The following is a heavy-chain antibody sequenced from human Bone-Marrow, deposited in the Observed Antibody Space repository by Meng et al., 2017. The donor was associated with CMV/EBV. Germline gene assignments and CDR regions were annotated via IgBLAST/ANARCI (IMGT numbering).Heavy chain of an antibody. CDR3: AKLLALGCSSTSCYTGDY. D-gene: IGHD2-2*02. CDR2: ISGSGGST. V-gene: IGHV3-23*01. Sequence: GESLKISCAASGFTSSSYAMSWVRQAPGKGLEWVSAISGSGGSTYYADSVKGRFTISRDNSKNTLYLQMNSLRAEDTAVYYCAKLLALGCSSTSCYTGDYWGQGTLVTVSS. CDR1: GFTSSSYA. J-gene: IGHJ4*02.